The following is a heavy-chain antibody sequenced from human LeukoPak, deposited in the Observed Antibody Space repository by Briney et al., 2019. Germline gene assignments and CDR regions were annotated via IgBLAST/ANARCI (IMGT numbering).Heavy chain of an antibody. V-gene: IGHV4-34*01. D-gene: IGHD6-13*01. J-gene: IGHJ6*03. Sequence: SETLSLTCAVYGGSFSGYYWSWIRQPPGKVLEWIGEINHNGSTNYNPSLKSRVTISVDTSKNQFSLKLSSVTAADTAVYYCARVRNLAAAGTYYYYYYYMDVWGKGTTVTVSS. CDR2: INHNGST. CDR1: GGSFSGYY. CDR3: ARVRNLAAAGTYYYYYYYMDV.